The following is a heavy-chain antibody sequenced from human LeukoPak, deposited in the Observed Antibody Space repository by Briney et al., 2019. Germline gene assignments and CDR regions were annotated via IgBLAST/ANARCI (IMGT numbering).Heavy chain of an antibody. J-gene: IGHJ4*02. CDR2: IYSGGST. D-gene: IGHD2-15*01. CDR1: GFTFSNAW. V-gene: IGHV3-66*02. CDR3: ATLYCSGGSCYSFNYFDY. Sequence: PGGSLRLSCAASGFTFSNAWMSWVRQAPGKGLEWVSVIYSGGSTYYADSVKGRFTISRDNSKNTLYLQMNSLRAEDTAVYYCATLYCSGGSCYSFNYFDYWGQGTLVTVSS.